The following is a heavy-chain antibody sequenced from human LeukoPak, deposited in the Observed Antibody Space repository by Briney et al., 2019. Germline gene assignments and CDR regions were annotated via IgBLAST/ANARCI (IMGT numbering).Heavy chain of an antibody. Sequence: GGSLRLSCAASGFTFSSYGMHWVRQAPGKGLEWVAFIRYDGSNKYYADSVKGRFTISRDNSKNTLYLQMNSLRAEDTAVYYCAKSGSLWLASFDYWGQGTLVTVSS. V-gene: IGHV3-30*02. CDR1: GFTFSSYG. CDR2: IRYDGSNK. J-gene: IGHJ4*02. D-gene: IGHD6-19*01. CDR3: AKSGSLWLASFDY.